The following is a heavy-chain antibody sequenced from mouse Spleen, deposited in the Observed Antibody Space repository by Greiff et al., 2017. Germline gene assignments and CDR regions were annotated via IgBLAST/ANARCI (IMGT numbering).Heavy chain of an antibody. Sequence: EVQLQESGEGLVKPGGSLKLSCAASGFTFSSYAMSWVRQTPEKRLEWVAYISSGGDYIYYADTVKGRFTISRDNARNTLYLQMSSLKSEDTAMYYCTREDDYQGFDYWGQGTTLTVSS. D-gene: IGHD2-4*01. J-gene: IGHJ2*01. CDR1: GFTFSSYA. CDR2: ISSGGDYI. V-gene: IGHV5-9-1*02. CDR3: TREDDYQGFDY.